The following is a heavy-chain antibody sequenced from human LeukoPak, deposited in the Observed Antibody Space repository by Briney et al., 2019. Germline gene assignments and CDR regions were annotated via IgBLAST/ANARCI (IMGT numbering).Heavy chain of an antibody. V-gene: IGHV3-11*04. Sequence: GGSLRLSCAASGFTFSDYYMSWIRQAPGKGLEWVSYISSSGSTIYYADSVKGRFTISRDNAKNSLYLQMNSLRAEDTAVYYCARYCSGGSCYGDWFDPWGQGTLVTVSS. D-gene: IGHD2-15*01. CDR3: ARYCSGGSCYGDWFDP. CDR1: GFTFSDYY. J-gene: IGHJ5*02. CDR2: ISSSGSTI.